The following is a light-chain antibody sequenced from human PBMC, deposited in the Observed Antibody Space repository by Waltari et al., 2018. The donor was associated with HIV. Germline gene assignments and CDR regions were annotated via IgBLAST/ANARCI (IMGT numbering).Light chain of an antibody. Sequence: QSALTQPASVSGSPGQSITISCTGTSSDVGSYNLVSWYQQHPGKAPKVMIYEVSKPPSGVSTRFSGAKSGNTASLTISGLQAEDEADYYCCSYAGSTTFNVVFGGGTKMIVL. CDR2: EVS. J-gene: IGLJ2*01. CDR1: SSDVGSYNL. V-gene: IGLV2-23*02. CDR3: CSYAGSTTFNVV.